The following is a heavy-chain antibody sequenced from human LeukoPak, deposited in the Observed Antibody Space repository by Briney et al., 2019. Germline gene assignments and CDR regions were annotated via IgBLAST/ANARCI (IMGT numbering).Heavy chain of an antibody. CDR3: ARPYYDRTGYYYFDH. Sequence: AGTLCLTCTVSGGALTGSSYYWVWIGQSPGKGREWIVRLYCTGSIHYDPVHNSLVSMCADSYKNQFAHTLNLLTAEYRAVYYCARPYYDRTGYYYFDHWDQGTLVTVSS. J-gene: IGHJ4*02. D-gene: IGHD3-22*01. V-gene: IGHV4-39*01. CDR1: GGALTGSSYY. CDR2: LYCTGSI.